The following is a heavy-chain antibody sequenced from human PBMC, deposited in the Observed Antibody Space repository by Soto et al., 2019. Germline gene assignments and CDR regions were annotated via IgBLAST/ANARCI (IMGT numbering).Heavy chain of an antibody. CDR1: GFTVSSNY. D-gene: IGHD1-26*01. CDR2: IYSGGST. J-gene: IGHJ4*02. Sequence: EVQLVESGGGLIQPGGSLRLSCAASGFTVSSNYMSWVRQAPGKGLEWVSVIYSGGSTYYADSVKGRFTISRDTSKNSLYLQMNSLRAEDTAVYYCARVGGRAPTYCFAYWGQGTLGTVSS. V-gene: IGHV3-53*01. CDR3: ARVGGRAPTYCFAY.